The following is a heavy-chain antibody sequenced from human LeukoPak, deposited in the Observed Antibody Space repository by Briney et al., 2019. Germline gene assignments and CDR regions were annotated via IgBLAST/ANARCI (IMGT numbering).Heavy chain of an antibody. J-gene: IGHJ4*02. D-gene: IGHD2-2*01. CDR1: GGSISSGGYS. CDR2: IYHSGST. Sequence: PSETLSLTCAVSGGSISSGGYSWSWIRQPPGKGLEWIGYIYHSGSTYYNPSLKSRVTISVDRSKNQFSLKLSSVTAADTAVYYCARVYCSSTSCWGFDYWGQGTLVTVSS. CDR3: ARVYCSSTSCWGFDY. V-gene: IGHV4-30-2*01.